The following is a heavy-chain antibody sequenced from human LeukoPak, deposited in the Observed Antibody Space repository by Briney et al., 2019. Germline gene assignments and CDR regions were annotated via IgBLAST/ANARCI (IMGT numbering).Heavy chain of an antibody. D-gene: IGHD3-22*01. CDR3: AHTTYYYDSSGGRAFDI. V-gene: IGHV2-5*02. CDR1: GFSLSPSAVG. J-gene: IGHJ3*02. CDR2: IYLGDDK. Sequence: SGPTLVKPTQTLTLTCTFSGFSLSPSAVGVGWIRQPPGKALEWLALIYLGDDKRYSPSLKSRLTITKDTSKNQVVLTMTNMDPEDTATYYCAHTTYYYDSSGGRAFDIWGQGRMVTVSS.